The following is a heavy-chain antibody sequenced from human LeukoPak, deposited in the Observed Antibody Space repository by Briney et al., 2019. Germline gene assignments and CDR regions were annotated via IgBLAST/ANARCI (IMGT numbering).Heavy chain of an antibody. D-gene: IGHD3-22*01. V-gene: IGHV1-69*13. CDR3: ARDPRSDSSGYSVEAFDI. CDR1: GGTFSTYS. Sequence: GASVKVSCKASGGTFSTYSTSWVRQAPGHGLEWMGGVIPVFGTSVYAQTFQDRVTISADESTSTAYMELRSLRSDDTAVYYCARDPRSDSSGYSVEAFDIWGQGTMVTVSS. J-gene: IGHJ3*02. CDR2: VIPVFGTS.